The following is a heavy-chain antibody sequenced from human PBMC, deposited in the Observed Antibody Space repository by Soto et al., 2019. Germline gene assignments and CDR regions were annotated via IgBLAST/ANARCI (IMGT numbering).Heavy chain of an antibody. V-gene: IGHV4-30-4*01. D-gene: IGHD2-8*01. CDR3: ARANGFFGDWFDP. CDR1: GASISSGDYY. Sequence: PSETLSLTCTVSGASISSGDYYWSWIRPPPGQGLEWLGYMYRTGNTFYNPSLKSRLTISVDRSKNRFSLKLTSVTATDTAVYYCARANGFFGDWFDPWGQGALVTVSS. CDR2: MYRTGNT. J-gene: IGHJ5*02.